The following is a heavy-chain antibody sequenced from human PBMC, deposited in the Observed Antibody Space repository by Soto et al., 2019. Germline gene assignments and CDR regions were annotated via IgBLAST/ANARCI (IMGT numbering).Heavy chain of an antibody. D-gene: IGHD2-2*01. CDR1: GGSISSYY. Sequence: PSETLSLSCTVSGGSISSYYWSWIRQPPGKGLEWIGYIYYSGSTNYNPSLKSRVTISVDTSKNQFSLKLSSVTAADTAVYYCARGCTGGFIDIVVVPAADLNWFDPWGQGTLVTVSS. CDR2: IYYSGST. J-gene: IGHJ5*02. CDR3: ARGCTGGFIDIVVVPAADLNWFDP. V-gene: IGHV4-59*12.